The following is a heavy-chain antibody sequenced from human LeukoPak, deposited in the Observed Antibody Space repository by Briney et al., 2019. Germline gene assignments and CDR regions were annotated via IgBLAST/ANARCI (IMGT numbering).Heavy chain of an antibody. CDR3: VRHNRSYNFDY. CDR1: GFTFSGYW. Sequence: PGGFLRLACAASGFTFSGYWMHWVRHAPGKGVVWVSCIRSDGSTTSIADSAKGRFTISRDNAKNTVYLQMNSLRAEDTAVYYCVRHNRSYNFDYWGQGTLVTVSS. V-gene: IGHV3-74*01. D-gene: IGHD1-26*01. CDR2: IRSDGSTT. J-gene: IGHJ4*02.